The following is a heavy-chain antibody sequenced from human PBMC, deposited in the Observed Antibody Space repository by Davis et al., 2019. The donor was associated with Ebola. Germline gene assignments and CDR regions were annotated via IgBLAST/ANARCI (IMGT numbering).Heavy chain of an antibody. CDR1: GGSFSGYY. CDR2: INHSGST. J-gene: IGHJ4*02. V-gene: IGHV4-34*01. Sequence: MPSETLSLTCAVYGGSFSGYYWSWIRQPPGKGLEWIGEINHSGSTNYNPSLKSRVTISVDTSKNQFSLKLSSVTAADTAVYYCARLAAHFDYWGQGTLVTVSS. D-gene: IGHD6-6*01. CDR3: ARLAAHFDY.